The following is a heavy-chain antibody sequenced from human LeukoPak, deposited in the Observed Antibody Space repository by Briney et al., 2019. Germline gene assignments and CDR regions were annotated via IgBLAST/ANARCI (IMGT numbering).Heavy chain of an antibody. V-gene: IGHV4-59*01. J-gene: IGHJ6*02. CDR1: CVSIRTYL. D-gene: IGHD3-22*01. CDR3: ARSYDSRGYFYYGMDV. CDR2: IYYTGST. Sequence: PSETLSLTYSVSCVSIRTYLLMELGQPPGKGLEFIGYIYYTGSTDYNPSLKSRVTISLDSSKNQFSLRLTSVNAADTAVHSCARSYDSRGYFYYGMDVWGQGTTVTVSS.